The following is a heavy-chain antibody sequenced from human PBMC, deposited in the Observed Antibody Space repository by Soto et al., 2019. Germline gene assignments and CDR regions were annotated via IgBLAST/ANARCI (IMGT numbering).Heavy chain of an antibody. J-gene: IGHJ5*02. Sequence: SVKVSCKASGGTFSSYAISWVRQAPGQGLEWMGGIIPIFGTANYAQKFQGRVTITADESTSTAYMELSSLRSEDTAVYYCTRVSSPLPDNFFDPWGPGTLVTVSS. CDR1: GGTFSSYA. D-gene: IGHD6-6*01. V-gene: IGHV1-69*13. CDR3: TRVSSPLPDNFFDP. CDR2: IIPIFGTA.